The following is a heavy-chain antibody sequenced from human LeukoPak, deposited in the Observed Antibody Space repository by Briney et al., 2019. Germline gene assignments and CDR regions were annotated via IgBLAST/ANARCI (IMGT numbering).Heavy chain of an antibody. Sequence: GGSLRLSCVASGFTFSSYSMNWVRQAPGKGLEGVSYISGSSGTIYYADSVKGRFTISRDNAKKSLYLQMNSLRAEDTAVYYCARRSEFGVLYYMDIWGKGTTVTVSS. J-gene: IGHJ6*03. D-gene: IGHD3-16*01. V-gene: IGHV3-48*01. CDR2: ISGSSGTI. CDR3: ARRSEFGVLYYMDI. CDR1: GFTFSSYS.